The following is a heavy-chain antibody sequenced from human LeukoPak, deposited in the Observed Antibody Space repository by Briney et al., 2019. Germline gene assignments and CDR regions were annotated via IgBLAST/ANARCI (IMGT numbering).Heavy chain of an antibody. CDR3: AREVDYVFDF. D-gene: IGHD4-17*01. CDR1: EFTFSNYS. V-gene: IGHV3-21*01. CDR2: ISSSGSYI. J-gene: IGHJ4*02. Sequence: PGGSLRLSCAASEFTFSNYSMNWVRQAPGKGLEWVSSISSSGSYISYADSVKGRFTISRDNAKNSLYLQMSSLRAEDTAVYYCAREVDYVFDFRGQGTLVTVSS.